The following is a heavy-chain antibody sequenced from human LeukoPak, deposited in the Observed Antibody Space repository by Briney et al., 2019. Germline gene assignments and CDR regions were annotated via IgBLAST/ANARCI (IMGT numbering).Heavy chain of an antibody. J-gene: IGHJ5*02. V-gene: IGHV1-8*01. CDR1: GYTFTSYD. CDR2: MNPNSGNT. Sequence: GASVTVSCKASGYTFTSYDINWVRQATGQGLEWMGWMNPNSGNTGYAQKFRGRVTMTRNTSISTAYMELSSLRSEDTAVYYCARGPYHLWFGDLGWFDPWGQGTLVTVSS. CDR3: ARGPYHLWFGDLGWFDP. D-gene: IGHD3-10*01.